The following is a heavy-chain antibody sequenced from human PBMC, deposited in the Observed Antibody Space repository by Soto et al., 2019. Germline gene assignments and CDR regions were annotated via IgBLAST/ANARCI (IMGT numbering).Heavy chain of an antibody. J-gene: IGHJ6*03. Sequence: GGSLRLSCAASGFTFSSHSMNWVRQAPGKGLEWVSFVSASTSYIYYADSVKGRFTISRDNAKNSLYLQMNSLRAEDTAVYYCARGFYSRVHYMDVWGKGTTVTVSS. V-gene: IGHV3-21*01. CDR2: VSASTSYI. CDR1: GFTFSSHS. D-gene: IGHD6-13*01. CDR3: ARGFYSRVHYMDV.